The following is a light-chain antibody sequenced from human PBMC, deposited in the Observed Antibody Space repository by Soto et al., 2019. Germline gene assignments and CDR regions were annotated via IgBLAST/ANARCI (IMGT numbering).Light chain of an antibody. CDR1: QSVSSN. V-gene: IGKV3-15*01. CDR3: HQRSNWPPFT. Sequence: EIVMTQSPATLSVSPGERATLSCRASQSVSSNLAWYQQKPGQAPRLLIYGASTRATGIPARFSGRGSGTEFTLTISSLQSEDFAVYYCHQRSNWPPFTFGQGTKLEIK. J-gene: IGKJ2*01. CDR2: GAS.